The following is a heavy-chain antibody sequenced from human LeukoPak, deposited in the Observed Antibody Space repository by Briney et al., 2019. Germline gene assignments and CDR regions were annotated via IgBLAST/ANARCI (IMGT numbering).Heavy chain of an antibody. CDR2: IIPIFGTA. Sequence: SVKVSCKASGGTFSSYAISWVRQAPGQGLEWMGGIIPIFGTANYAQKFQGRVTITTDESTSTAYMELGSLRSEDTAVYYCARDEGEVDTAYYYYMDVWGKGTTVTVSS. V-gene: IGHV1-69*05. D-gene: IGHD5-18*01. J-gene: IGHJ6*03. CDR3: ARDEGEVDTAYYYYMDV. CDR1: GGTFSSYA.